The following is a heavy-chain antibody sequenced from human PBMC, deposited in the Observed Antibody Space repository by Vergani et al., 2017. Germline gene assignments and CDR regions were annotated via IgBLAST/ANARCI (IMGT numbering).Heavy chain of an antibody. Sequence: QVQLVESGGGVVQPGRSLRLSCAASGFTFSSYAMHWVRQAPGKGLEWVAVISYDGSNKYYADSVKGRFTISRDNSKNTLYLQMNSLRAEDTAVYYCARADRRGYSGYDLWGQGTLVTVSS. CDR3: ARADRRGYSGYDL. J-gene: IGHJ4*02. D-gene: IGHD5-12*01. CDR2: ISYDGSNK. CDR1: GFTFSSYA. V-gene: IGHV3-30-3*01.